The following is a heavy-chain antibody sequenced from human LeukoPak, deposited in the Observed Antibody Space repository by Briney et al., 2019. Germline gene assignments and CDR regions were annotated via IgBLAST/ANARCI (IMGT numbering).Heavy chain of an antibody. CDR3: AKDSLIGGSYWTLPLRGFDY. CDR2: ISGSGGST. J-gene: IGHJ4*02. CDR1: GFTFSSYA. V-gene: IGHV3-23*01. D-gene: IGHD1-26*01. Sequence: GGSLRLSCAASGFTFSSYAMSWVRQAPGKGLEWVSAISGSGGSTYYADSVKGRFTISRDNSKNTLYLQMNSLRAEDTAVYYCAKDSLIGGSYWTLPLRGFDYWGQGTLVTVSS.